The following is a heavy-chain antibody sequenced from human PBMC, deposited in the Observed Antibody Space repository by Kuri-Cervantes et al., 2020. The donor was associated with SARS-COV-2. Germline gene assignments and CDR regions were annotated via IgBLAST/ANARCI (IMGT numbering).Heavy chain of an antibody. Sequence: SVKVSCKASGGTFSNYALSWVRQAPGQGLEWMGGIIPIFGTTNYAQRFQGRVTIIADGSTSTAYMDLSGLRSDDTAVYYCARETELYCSSTSCHPYNWFDPWGQGTLVTVSS. CDR1: GGTFSNYA. CDR3: ARETELYCSSTSCHPYNWFDP. D-gene: IGHD2-2*01. V-gene: IGHV1-69*13. J-gene: IGHJ5*02. CDR2: IIPIFGTT.